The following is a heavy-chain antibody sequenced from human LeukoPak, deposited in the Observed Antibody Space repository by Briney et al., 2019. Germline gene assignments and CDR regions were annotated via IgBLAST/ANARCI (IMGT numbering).Heavy chain of an antibody. V-gene: IGHV1-18*01. CDR3: ARDRSPDFWSGDYREAYDI. CDR2: ISGYNGNT. D-gene: IGHD3-3*01. J-gene: IGHJ3*02. Sequence: ASVKVSCKASGYTFSSYGISWVRQAPGQGLEWMGWISGYNGNTNSAQKLQGRVSMTTDTSTSTAYVELRSLRSDDTAVYYCARDRSPDFWSGDYREAYDIWGQGTMGTVSS. CDR1: GYTFSSYG.